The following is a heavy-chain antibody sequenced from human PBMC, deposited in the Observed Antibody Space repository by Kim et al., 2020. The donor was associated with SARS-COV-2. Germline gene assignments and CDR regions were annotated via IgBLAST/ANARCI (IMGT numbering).Heavy chain of an antibody. CDR3: ARPRACKGGDCYPDAFDI. J-gene: IGHJ3*02. Sequence: SETLSLTCTVSGGSISSGGYYWSWIRQHPGKGLEWIGYIYYSGSTYYNPSLKSRVTISVDTSKNQFSLKLSSVTAADTAVYYCARPRACKGGDCYPDAFDIWGQGTMVTVSS. CDR2: IYYSGST. D-gene: IGHD2-21*02. CDR1: GGSISSGGYY. V-gene: IGHV4-31*03.